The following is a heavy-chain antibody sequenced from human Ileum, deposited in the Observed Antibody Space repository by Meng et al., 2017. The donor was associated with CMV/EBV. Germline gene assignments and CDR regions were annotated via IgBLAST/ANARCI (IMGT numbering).Heavy chain of an antibody. D-gene: IGHD2-2*01. CDR1: GFTVGNYW. V-gene: IGHV3-7*01. J-gene: IGHJ4*02. CDR3: ARDGGTYCSGSSCLIDV. Sequence: SCAASGFTVGNYWMSWVRQAPGKGLEWVASIKEDGSDKYYMDSVKGRFTISRDNVKKSLYMEMNSLRAEDTAVYYCARDGGTYCSGSSCLIDVWGQGMLVTVSS. CDR2: IKEDGSDK.